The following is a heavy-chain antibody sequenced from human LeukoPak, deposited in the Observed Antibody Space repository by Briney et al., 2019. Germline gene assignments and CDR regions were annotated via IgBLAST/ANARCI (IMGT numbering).Heavy chain of an antibody. Sequence: SETLSLTCTVSGGSISSYYWSWIRQPAGKGLEWIGRIYTSGSTNYNPSLKSRVTMPVDTSKNQFSLKLSSVTAADTAVYYCARSSGDWAAAGIVAWFDPWGQGTLVTVSS. V-gene: IGHV4-4*07. CDR1: GGSISSYY. D-gene: IGHD6-13*01. CDR3: ARSSGDWAAAGIVAWFDP. CDR2: IYTSGST. J-gene: IGHJ5*02.